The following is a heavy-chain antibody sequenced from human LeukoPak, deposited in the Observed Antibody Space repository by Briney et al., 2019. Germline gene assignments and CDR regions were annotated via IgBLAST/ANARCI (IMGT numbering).Heavy chain of an antibody. CDR2: NYWDDDK. J-gene: IGHJ1*01. D-gene: IGHD3-10*01. CDR1: GFSLSTSGVG. Sequence: SGPTLVNPTQTLTLTRTFSGFSLSTSGVGVGWIRQPPRKALEWLAPNYWDDDKRYSPSLKSRPTITKDTSKNQVVLTMTNMDPVDTATYYCANRAVRWRGSEYFQHWGQGTLVTVSS. V-gene: IGHV2-5*02. CDR3: ANRAVRWRGSEYFQH.